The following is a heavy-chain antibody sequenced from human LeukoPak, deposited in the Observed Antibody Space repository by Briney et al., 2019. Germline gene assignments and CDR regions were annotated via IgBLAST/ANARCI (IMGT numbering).Heavy chain of an antibody. D-gene: IGHD6-13*01. CDR1: GYSISSGYY. V-gene: IGHV4-38-2*01. CDR2: IFHSGNT. J-gene: IGHJ6*03. Sequence: PSETLSLTCAVSGYSISSGYYWGWFRQPPGKGLEWIGCIFHSGNTYYNPSLKSRVSISVDTSKNQFSPKLTSVTAADTAVYYCARQGGSSSPYYYYYMDVWGKGTTVTVSS. CDR3: ARQGGSSSPYYYYYMDV.